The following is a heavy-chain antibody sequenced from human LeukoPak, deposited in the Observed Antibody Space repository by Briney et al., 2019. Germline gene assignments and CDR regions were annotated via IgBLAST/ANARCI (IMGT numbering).Heavy chain of an antibody. V-gene: IGHV4-34*01. CDR3: AISRCSRGQDIRCNH. J-gene: IGHJ5*02. CDR2: VSPGGYT. CDR1: AVSVNDYY. Sequence: SETLSLTCAVSAVSVNDYYWSWIRQSAEKGLEWIGEVSPGGYTSYNPSLKSRVIISEDTSENRLSLQVRSVTAADTALYYCAISRCSRGQDIRCNHWAQGSLVTVSS. D-gene: IGHD2-15*01.